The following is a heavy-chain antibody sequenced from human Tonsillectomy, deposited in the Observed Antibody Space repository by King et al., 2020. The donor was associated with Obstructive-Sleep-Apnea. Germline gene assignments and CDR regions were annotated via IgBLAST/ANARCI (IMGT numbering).Heavy chain of an antibody. CDR1: GFTFSSYG. Sequence: VQLVESGGGVVQPGRSLRLSCAASGFTFSSYGMHWVRQAPGKGLEWVAFIRYDGSNKYYADSVKGRFTISRDNSKNTLYLQMNSLRAEDTAVYYCAKDPLGGYCSGGSCYPSFYFDYWGQGTLVTVSS. CDR3: AKDPLGGYCSGGSCYPSFYFDY. V-gene: IGHV3-30*02. CDR2: IRYDGSNK. J-gene: IGHJ4*02. D-gene: IGHD2-15*01.